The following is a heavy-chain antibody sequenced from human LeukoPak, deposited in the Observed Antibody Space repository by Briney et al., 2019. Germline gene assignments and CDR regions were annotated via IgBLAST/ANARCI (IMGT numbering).Heavy chain of an antibody. CDR2: LCWYSGSM. CDR3: AKAAVAGTGFDS. Sequence: GRSLRLSCAASGFTFDVYAMHWARHAPGKGLEWVSGLCWYSGSMGYADSVKGRFTITKDNAKNSLFLQMNSLRAEDMALYYCAKAAVAGTGFDSWGQGTLVTVSS. V-gene: IGHV3-9*03. J-gene: IGHJ4*02. D-gene: IGHD6-19*01. CDR1: GFTFDVYA.